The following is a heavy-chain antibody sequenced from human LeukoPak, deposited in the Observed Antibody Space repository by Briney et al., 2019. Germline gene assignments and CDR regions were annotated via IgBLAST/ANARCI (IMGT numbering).Heavy chain of an antibody. V-gene: IGHV1-18*01. J-gene: IGHJ4*02. CDR2: ISAYNGNT. Sequence: GASVKVSCKASGYTFTSYGISWVRQAPGQGLEWMGWISAYNGNTNYAQKLQGRVTMTTDTSTSTAYMELRSLRSDDTAVCYCARDKGSGWYGLQDLDYWGQGTLVTVSS. CDR1: GYTFTSYG. D-gene: IGHD6-19*01. CDR3: ARDKGSGWYGLQDLDY.